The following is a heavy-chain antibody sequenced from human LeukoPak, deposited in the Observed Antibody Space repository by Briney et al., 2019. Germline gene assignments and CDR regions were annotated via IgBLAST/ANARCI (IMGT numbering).Heavy chain of an antibody. CDR3: AKGSYRPYYFDY. J-gene: IGHJ4*02. CDR1: GFTFSSYG. D-gene: IGHD2-15*01. V-gene: IGHV3-30*02. CDR2: IRYDGSNK. Sequence: PGGSLRLSCAASGFTFSSYGMHWVRQAPGKGLEWVAFIRYDGSNKYNADSVKGRFTIPRDKSKNTLYLQMNSLRAEDTAVYYCAKGSYRPYYFDYWGQGTLVTVSS.